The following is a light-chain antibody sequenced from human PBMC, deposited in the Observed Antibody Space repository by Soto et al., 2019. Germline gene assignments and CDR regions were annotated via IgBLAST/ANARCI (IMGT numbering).Light chain of an antibody. Sequence: EVVMTQSPATLSVSPGERATLSCRASQSVSSNLAWYQQKPGQAPRLLISSASTRATGIPARFSGSGSGTEFTLTISSLQSEDSAVYYCQQYNDWWTFGQGTKVEIK. CDR2: SAS. CDR1: QSVSSN. CDR3: QQYNDWWT. J-gene: IGKJ1*01. V-gene: IGKV3-15*01.